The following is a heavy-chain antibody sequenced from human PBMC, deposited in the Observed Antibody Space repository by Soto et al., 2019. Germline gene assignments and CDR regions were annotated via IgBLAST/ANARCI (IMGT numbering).Heavy chain of an antibody. Sequence: EVQLLESGGGLVQPGGSLRLSCAASGFTFTSYAMSWVRQAPGKGLEWVSGIGSGGTSTYYADSVKGRFTISRDDSKNTLYLQMNSLRAEDTAVYSCAPGRQLVVDQWGQGTLVTVSS. D-gene: IGHD6-13*01. CDR1: GFTFTSYA. J-gene: IGHJ4*02. CDR3: APGRQLVVDQ. CDR2: IGSGGTST. V-gene: IGHV3-23*01.